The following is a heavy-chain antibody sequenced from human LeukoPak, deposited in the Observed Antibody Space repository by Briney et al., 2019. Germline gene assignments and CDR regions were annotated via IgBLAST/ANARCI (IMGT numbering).Heavy chain of an antibody. Sequence: GGSLRLSCAASGITFSNYEMNWVRQAPGKGLEWVSYINPGGSNRFYAGSVKGRFTISRDDAKKSVYLQINSLRAEDTAVYYCASSLSSGWGPVDDYWGQGIMVTVSS. CDR1: GITFSNYE. V-gene: IGHV3-48*03. CDR3: ASSLSSGWGPVDDY. CDR2: INPGGSNR. J-gene: IGHJ4*02. D-gene: IGHD6-19*01.